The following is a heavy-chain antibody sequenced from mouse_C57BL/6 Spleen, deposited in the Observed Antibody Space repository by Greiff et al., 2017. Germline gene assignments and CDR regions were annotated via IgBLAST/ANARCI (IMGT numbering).Heavy chain of an antibody. CDR3: ARGRLRHLDY. J-gene: IGHJ2*01. V-gene: IGHV3-6*01. CDR1: GYSITSGYY. D-gene: IGHD2-4*01. CDR2: ISYDGSN. Sequence: EVQRVESGPGLVKPSQSLSLTCSVTGYSITSGYYWNWIRQFPGNKLEWMGYISYDGSNKYNPSLKNRISITRDTSKNQFFLKLNSVTTEDTATYYCARGRLRHLDYWGQGTTLTVSS.